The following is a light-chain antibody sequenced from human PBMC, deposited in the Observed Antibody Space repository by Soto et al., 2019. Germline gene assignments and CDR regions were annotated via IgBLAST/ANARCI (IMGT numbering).Light chain of an antibody. CDR2: GAS. J-gene: IGKJ1*01. CDR1: QSVSSSY. Sequence: ELVLTQSPGTLSLSPGERATLSCRASQSVSSSYLAWYQQKPGQAPRLLIYGASSRATGIPGRVSGSGSGTGFTLTSSKLEPEVFSGYYCPSFGQGTKVEIK. CDR3: PS. V-gene: IGKV3-20*01.